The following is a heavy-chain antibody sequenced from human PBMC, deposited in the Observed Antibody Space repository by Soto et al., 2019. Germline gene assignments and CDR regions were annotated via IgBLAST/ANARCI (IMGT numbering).Heavy chain of an antibody. CDR2: ISTTSTFI. Sequence: EVQLVESGGGLVKTGGSLRLSCAASGFTFSSYSLSWVRQAPGKGLEWVSSISTTSTFIDYADSVKGRFTISRDNAKSSLHLQINSLRAEDTAVYYCARISWTGTITEYYFDYWGQGTLVTVSS. CDR3: ARISWTGTITEYYFDY. D-gene: IGHD2-8*02. V-gene: IGHV3-21*01. CDR1: GFTFSSYS. J-gene: IGHJ4*02.